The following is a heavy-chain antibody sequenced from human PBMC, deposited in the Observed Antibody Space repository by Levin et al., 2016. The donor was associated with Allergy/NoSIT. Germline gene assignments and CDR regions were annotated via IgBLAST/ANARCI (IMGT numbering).Heavy chain of an antibody. CDR3: ARDQGGTWNQ. CDR2: IGASDGKI. J-gene: IGHJ4*02. CDR1: GFTLSSYE. Sequence: GGSLRLSCAASGFTLSSYEMNWVRQAPGKGLEWISCIGASDGKIHYADSVKGRFTISRDYAKNSLNLEMNSLRAEDTAVYYCARDQGGTWNQWGQGTLVSVS. V-gene: IGHV3-48*03. D-gene: IGHD1-14*01.